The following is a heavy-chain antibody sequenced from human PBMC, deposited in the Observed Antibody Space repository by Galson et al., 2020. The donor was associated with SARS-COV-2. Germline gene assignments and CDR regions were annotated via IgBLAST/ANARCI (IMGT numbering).Heavy chain of an antibody. CDR3: AKDYTEGEYGDTFDY. D-gene: IGHD4-17*01. J-gene: IGHJ4*02. CDR2: ISGSGGST. Sequence: GGSLRLSCAVSGFTFSSYVMHWVRQAPGKGLEWVSAISGSGGSTYYADSVKGRFTISRDNSKNTLYLQMNSLRAEDTAVYYCAKDYTEGEYGDTFDYWGQGTLVTVSS. V-gene: IGHV3-23*01. CDR1: GFTFSSYV.